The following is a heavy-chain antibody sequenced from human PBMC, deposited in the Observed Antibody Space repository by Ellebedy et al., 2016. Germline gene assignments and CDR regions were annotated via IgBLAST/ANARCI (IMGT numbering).Heavy chain of an antibody. CDR3: ARLQQLERYYYGMDV. D-gene: IGHD1-1*01. V-gene: IGHV4-59*01. Sequence: SETLSLTXGVSARSITGFYWTWIRQPPGKGLEWICYIHFSGSTSSKCSLESRLSISVDTSKNQISLKLNSVTAADTATYYCARLQQLERYYYGMDVWGRGITVTVSS. J-gene: IGHJ6*02. CDR2: IHFSGST. CDR1: ARSITGFY.